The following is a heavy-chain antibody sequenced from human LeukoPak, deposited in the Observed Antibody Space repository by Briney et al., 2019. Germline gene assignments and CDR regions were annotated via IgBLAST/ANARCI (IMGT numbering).Heavy chain of an antibody. V-gene: IGHV1-8*01. D-gene: IGHD3-16*01. J-gene: IGHJ6*02. CDR3: VRVLGRPSLYYGLDV. Sequence: ASVKVSCKASGYTFTSCDIHWVRQATGQGLEWMGWMNPGPGSTGYAQKFQGRVTMTSDTSAGTAYLELSSLRSEGAAVYYCVRVLGRPSLYYGLDVWGQGTTVTVSS. CDR2: MNPGPGST. CDR1: GYTFTSCD.